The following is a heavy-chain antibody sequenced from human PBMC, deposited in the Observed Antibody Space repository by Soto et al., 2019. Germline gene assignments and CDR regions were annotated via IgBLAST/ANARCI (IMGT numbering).Heavy chain of an antibody. V-gene: IGHV3-30-3*01. J-gene: IGHJ6*02. D-gene: IGHD4-17*01. CDR3: ARDGYGDYAPYYYGMGV. Sequence: QVQLVESGGGVVQPGRSLRLSCAASGFTFSSSALQWVRQAPDKGLEWVAVKSYDGSNKYYADCVKGRFTVSRDNIKNKLDLQMNSLRAEDTAVYYCARDGYGDYAPYYYGMGVWGQGTTVTVSS. CDR2: KSYDGSNK. CDR1: GFTFSSSA.